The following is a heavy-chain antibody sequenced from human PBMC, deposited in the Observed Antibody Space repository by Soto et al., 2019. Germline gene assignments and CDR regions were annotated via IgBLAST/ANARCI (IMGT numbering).Heavy chain of an antibody. CDR2: ISSNGGST. V-gene: IGHV3-64D*06. CDR3: VKYYFDSSGYYGLNVFDL. Sequence: PGGSPRLSCLASRFTFSTYAMHWVRQAPGKGLEYVSTISSNGGSTYYADSVKGRFTISRDNSKNTLYLQMSSLRAEDTAVYYCVKYYFDSSGYYGLNVFDLWDQGTMVTVSS. J-gene: IGHJ3*01. CDR1: RFTFSTYA. D-gene: IGHD3-22*01.